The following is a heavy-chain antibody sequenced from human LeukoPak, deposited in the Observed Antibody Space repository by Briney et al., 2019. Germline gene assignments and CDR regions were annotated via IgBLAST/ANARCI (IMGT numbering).Heavy chain of an antibody. D-gene: IGHD3-10*01. J-gene: IGHJ4*02. CDR2: ISSSSSTI. Sequence: GGSLRLSCAASGFTFSSYEMNWVRQAPGKGLEWVSYISSSSSTIKYADSVKGRFTISRDNSEDSLYLQMNSLRVEDTALYYCTKGGGSGTKEVIDYWGQGTLVTVSS. V-gene: IGHV3-48*03. CDR1: GFTFSSYE. CDR3: TKGGGSGTKEVIDY.